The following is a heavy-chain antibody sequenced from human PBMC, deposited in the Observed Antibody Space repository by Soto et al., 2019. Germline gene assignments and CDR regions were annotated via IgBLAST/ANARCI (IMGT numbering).Heavy chain of an antibody. D-gene: IGHD4-17*01. CDR1: GYTFTSYG. Sequence: GASVKVSCKASGYTFTSYGISWVRQAPGQGLEWMGWISAYNGNTNYAQKLQGRVTMTTDTSTSTAYMELRSLRSDDTAVYYCARVFHIHGDYSHDYWGQGTLVTVSS. CDR2: ISAYNGNT. J-gene: IGHJ4*02. CDR3: ARVFHIHGDYSHDY. V-gene: IGHV1-18*01.